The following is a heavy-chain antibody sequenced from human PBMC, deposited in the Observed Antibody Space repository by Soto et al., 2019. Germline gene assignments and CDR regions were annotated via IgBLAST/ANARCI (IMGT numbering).Heavy chain of an antibody. Sequence: EVHLVESGGGLVQPRGSLTLSCAASGFTFSNHWMNWVRQAPGKGLEWVANIKKDGSDKNYVDSVKGRFTISRDNAKNSLYLQMNSLRVEDTAVYYCARPLGWRDALDIWGQGTMVTVSS. CDR1: GFTFSNHW. J-gene: IGHJ3*02. CDR2: IKKDGSDK. V-gene: IGHV3-7*01. CDR3: ARPLGWRDALDI. D-gene: IGHD6-19*01.